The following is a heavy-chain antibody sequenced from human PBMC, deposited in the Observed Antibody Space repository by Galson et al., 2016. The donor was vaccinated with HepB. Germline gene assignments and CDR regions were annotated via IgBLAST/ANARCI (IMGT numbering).Heavy chain of an antibody. CDR2: ISYTGST. D-gene: IGHD1-26*01. J-gene: IGHJ4*02. Sequence: SETLSLTCSVSGGSVNSGSYYWSWIRQPPGRGLEWIGYISYTGSTNYNPSLSSRLDISADTSKNLFSLKLSAVTAADTAVYYCARHSGVSSVTYQGIDYWGQGTLVTVSS. V-gene: IGHV4-61*01. CDR1: GGSVNSGSYY. CDR3: ARHSGVSSVTYQGIDY.